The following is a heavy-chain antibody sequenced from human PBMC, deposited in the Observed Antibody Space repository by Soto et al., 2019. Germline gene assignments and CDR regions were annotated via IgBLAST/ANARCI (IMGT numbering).Heavy chain of an antibody. J-gene: IGHJ4*02. Sequence: PSETLSLTCTVSGGSISSYYWSWIRQPPGKGLEWIGYIYYSGSTTYNPSLKRRVTISVDTSKNKISIKLKSVTAADTAVYYCARLGGYYQAFDQWGQGSLVTVSS. V-gene: IGHV4-59*08. CDR3: ARLGGYYQAFDQ. CDR1: GGSISSYY. CDR2: IYYSGST. D-gene: IGHD3-22*01.